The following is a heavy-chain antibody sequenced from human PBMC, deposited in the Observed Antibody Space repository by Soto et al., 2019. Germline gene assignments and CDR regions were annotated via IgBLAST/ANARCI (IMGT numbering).Heavy chain of an antibody. Sequence: AGGSLRLSCAASGFVFNNYAMSWVRQAPGKGLEWVATLSSGGGTTYYTDSVKGRFTISRDNSMNLLYLQMNSLRADDTAVYYCAKDGDWYDFSTGYYSRGNYFDYWGQGTRVT. CDR3: AKDGDWYDFSTGYYSRGNYFDY. CDR2: LSSGGGTT. V-gene: IGHV3-23*01. CDR1: GFVFNNYA. D-gene: IGHD3-3*01. J-gene: IGHJ4*02.